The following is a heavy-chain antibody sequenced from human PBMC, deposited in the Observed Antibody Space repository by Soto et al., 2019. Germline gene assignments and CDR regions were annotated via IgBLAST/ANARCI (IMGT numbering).Heavy chain of an antibody. J-gene: IGHJ5*02. D-gene: IGHD2-21*01. Sequence: QVQLVESGGGVVQPGRSLRLSCAASGFTFSSYAMHWVRQAPGKGLEWVAVISYDGSNKYYADSVKGRFTISRDNSKNTLYLQMNSLRAEDTAVYYCAREEGHIVNGWFDPWGQGTLVTVSS. CDR1: GFTFSSYA. CDR2: ISYDGSNK. V-gene: IGHV3-30-3*01. CDR3: AREEGHIVNGWFDP.